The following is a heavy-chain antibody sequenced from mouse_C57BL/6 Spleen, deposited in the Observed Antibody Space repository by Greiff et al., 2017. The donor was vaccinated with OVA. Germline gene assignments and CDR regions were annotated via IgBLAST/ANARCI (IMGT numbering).Heavy chain of an antibody. Sequence: EVQRVESGGGLVQPKGSLKLSCAASGFTFNTYAMHWVRQAPGKGLEWVARIRSKSSNYATYYADSVKDRFTISRDDSQSMLYLQMNNLKTEDTAMYYCVREGPGNAWFAYWGQGTLVTVSA. CDR2: IRSKSSNYAT. CDR1: GFTFNTYA. V-gene: IGHV10-3*01. J-gene: IGHJ3*01. CDR3: VREGPGNAWFAY. D-gene: IGHD2-1*01.